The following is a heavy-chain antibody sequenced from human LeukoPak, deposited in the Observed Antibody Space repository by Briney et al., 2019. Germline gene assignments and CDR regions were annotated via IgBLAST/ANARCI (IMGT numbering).Heavy chain of an antibody. J-gene: IGHJ1*01. CDR1: GFTFSRYW. CDR3: ARDYDSSGYYSFQH. D-gene: IGHD3-22*01. Sequence: GGSLRLSCAASGFTFSRYWMHLVRQAPGRGLVWVSRINGDGSSVRYADSVKGRFTNSRDNAKNTLYLQMNSLRAEDTAVYYCARDYDSSGYYSFQHWGQGTLVTVSS. CDR2: INGDGSSV. V-gene: IGHV3-74*01.